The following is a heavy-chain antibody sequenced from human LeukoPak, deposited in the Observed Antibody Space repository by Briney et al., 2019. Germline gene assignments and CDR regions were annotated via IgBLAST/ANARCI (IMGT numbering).Heavy chain of an antibody. CDR3: ARGSFSVTCFERYFFDS. Sequence: GGSLRLSCGASGFSFDKYTMHWVRQAPGRGLEWVSSISGSGLYIFYGDSMKGRFTISRDNTKNSLFLQMNSLRAEDTSVYFCARGSFSVTCFERYFFDSWGQGTLVTVSA. CDR2: ISGSGLYI. CDR1: GFSFDKYT. J-gene: IGHJ4*02. V-gene: IGHV3-21*01. D-gene: IGHD3-16*02.